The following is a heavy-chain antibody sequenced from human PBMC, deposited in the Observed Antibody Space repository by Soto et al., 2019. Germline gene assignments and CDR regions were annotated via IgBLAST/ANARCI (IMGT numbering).Heavy chain of an antibody. D-gene: IGHD5-18*01. CDR2: ISSRSSTT. CDR3: AKSGGYSYGLELYYFDY. J-gene: IGHJ4*02. Sequence: PGGSLRLSCAASGFTFSSYSMNWVRQAPGKGLEWVSYISSRSSTTYYADSVKGRFTISRDNSKNTLYPQMNSLRAEDTAVYYCAKSGGYSYGLELYYFDYWGQGTLVTVSS. V-gene: IGHV3-48*01. CDR1: GFTFSSYS.